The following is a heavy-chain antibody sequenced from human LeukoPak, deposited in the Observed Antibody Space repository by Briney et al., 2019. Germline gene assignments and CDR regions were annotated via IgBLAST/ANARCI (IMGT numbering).Heavy chain of an antibody. CDR3: ARGSRDAFDI. Sequence: GGSLRLSCAASGFTFSSYEMNWVRQARGKGLEWVSYISSSGATIYYADSVKGRFTISRDNAKNSLFLQMNSLRAEDTAVYYCARGSRDAFDIWGQGTVATVPS. J-gene: IGHJ3*02. D-gene: IGHD2/OR15-2a*01. CDR2: ISSSGATI. V-gene: IGHV3-48*03. CDR1: GFTFSSYE.